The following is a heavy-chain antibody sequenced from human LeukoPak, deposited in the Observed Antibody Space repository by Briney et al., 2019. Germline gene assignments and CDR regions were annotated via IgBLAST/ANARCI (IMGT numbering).Heavy chain of an antibody. D-gene: IGHD3-22*01. CDR2: ISSNGGST. CDR1: GFTFSNHA. V-gene: IGHV3-64D*06. Sequence: GGSLRLSCSASGFTFSNHAMHWVRQAPGKGLEYVSAISSNGGSTYYADSVKGRFTISRDNSKNTLYLQMSSLRAEDTAVYYCVKDMGDSSGDFQRISNVAFDYWGQGTLVTVSS. J-gene: IGHJ4*02. CDR3: VKDMGDSSGDFQRISNVAFDY.